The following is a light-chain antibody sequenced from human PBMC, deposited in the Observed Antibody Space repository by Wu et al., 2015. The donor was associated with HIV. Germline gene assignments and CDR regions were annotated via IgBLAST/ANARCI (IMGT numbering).Light chain of an antibody. V-gene: IGKV3-15*01. CDR1: QNIGSN. CDR2: DAS. Sequence: EIVMTQSPATLSLSPGERATLSCRASQNIGSNLAWYQHKPGQAPRFLMYDASTRVTGIPARFSGSGSGTEFTLTISSLQSEDFAIYFCQQYHDWPTFGQGTKVEIK. J-gene: IGKJ1*01. CDR3: QQYHDWPT.